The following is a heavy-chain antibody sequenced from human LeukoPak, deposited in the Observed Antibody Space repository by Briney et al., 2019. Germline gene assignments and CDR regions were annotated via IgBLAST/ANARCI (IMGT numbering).Heavy chain of an antibody. CDR1: GGSISSYY. CDR3: ARAEAAAAGTYYFDY. CDR2: IYYSGST. Sequence: SETLSLTCTVSGGSISSYYWSWIRQPPGKGLEWIGYIYYSGSTNYNPSLKSRVTISVDTSKNQFSLKLSSVTAADTAVYYCARAEAAAAGTYYFDYWGQGTVVSISS. J-gene: IGHJ4*02. D-gene: IGHD6-13*01. V-gene: IGHV4-59*01.